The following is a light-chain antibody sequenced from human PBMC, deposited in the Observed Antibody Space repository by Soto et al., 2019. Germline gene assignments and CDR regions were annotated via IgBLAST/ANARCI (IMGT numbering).Light chain of an antibody. CDR2: EVS. CDR1: SSDVGSYNL. V-gene: IGLV2-23*02. Sequence: QSALTQPASVSGSPGQSITISCTGTSSDVGSYNLVSWYQQHPGKAPKLMIYEVSKRPSGVSNSFSGSKSGNTASLTISGFQAEDEADYYCCSYAGSSTPLIFGTGTQLTVL. J-gene: IGLJ1*01. CDR3: CSYAGSSTPLI.